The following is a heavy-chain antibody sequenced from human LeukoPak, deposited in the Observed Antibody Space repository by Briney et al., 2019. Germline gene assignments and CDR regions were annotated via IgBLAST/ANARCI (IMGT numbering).Heavy chain of an antibody. V-gene: IGHV4-4*07. Sequence: SETLSLTCTVSGGSISSYYWSWIRQPAGKGLEWIGRIYTSGSTNYNPSLKSRVTMSVDTSKNQFSLKLSSVTAADTAVYYCARVPILDWPNYYYYMAVWGKGPRSPSP. J-gene: IGHJ6*03. CDR3: ARVPILDWPNYYYYMAV. CDR2: IYTSGST. D-gene: IGHD3-3*01. CDR1: GGSISSYY.